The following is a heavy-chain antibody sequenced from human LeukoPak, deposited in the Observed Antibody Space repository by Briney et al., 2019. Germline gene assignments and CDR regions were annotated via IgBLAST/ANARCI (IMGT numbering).Heavy chain of an antibody. CDR3: AKDMDDILTGSADY. J-gene: IGHJ4*02. V-gene: IGHV3-9*01. D-gene: IGHD3-9*01. Sequence: GGSLRLSCAASGFTFDDYAMHWVRQAPGKGLEWVSGISWNSGSIGYADSVKGRFTISRDNAKNSLYLQMNSLRAEDTALYYCAKDMDDILTGSADYWGQGTLVTVSS. CDR1: GFTFDDYA. CDR2: ISWNSGSI.